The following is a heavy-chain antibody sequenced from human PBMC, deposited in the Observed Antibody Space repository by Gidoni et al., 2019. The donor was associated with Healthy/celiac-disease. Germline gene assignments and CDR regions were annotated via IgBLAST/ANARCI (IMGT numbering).Heavy chain of an antibody. J-gene: IGHJ6*02. CDR2: IWYDGINK. CDR1: GFTFSSYG. D-gene: IGHD5-18*01. V-gene: IGHV3-33*01. CDR3: ASDGDTAWILHGMDV. Sequence: QVQLVESGGGVVQPGRSLRLSRAASGFTFSSYGMHWVRQAPGKGLEWVAFIWYDGINKYYADSVKVRFTISRDNSKNTLYLQMTSLRAEDTAVYYCASDGDTAWILHGMDVWGQGTTVTVSS.